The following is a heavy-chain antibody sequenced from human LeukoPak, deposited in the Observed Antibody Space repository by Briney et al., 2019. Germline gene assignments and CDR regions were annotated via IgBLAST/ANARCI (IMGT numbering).Heavy chain of an antibody. CDR3: ARSSITMIVVVPDFGY. Sequence: GGSLRLSCAASGFTFSDYYMSWIRQAPGKGLEWVSYISSSGSTIYYADSVKGRFTISRDNAKNSLYLQMNSLRDEDTAVYYCARSSITMIVVVPDFGYWGQGTLVTVSS. D-gene: IGHD3-22*01. J-gene: IGHJ4*02. CDR1: GFTFSDYY. V-gene: IGHV3-11*01. CDR2: ISSSGSTI.